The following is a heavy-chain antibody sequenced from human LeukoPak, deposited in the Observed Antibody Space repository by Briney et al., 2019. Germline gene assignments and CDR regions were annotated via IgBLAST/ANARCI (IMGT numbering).Heavy chain of an antibody. CDR1: GGSISSSFRY. V-gene: IGHV4-39*07. J-gene: IGHJ5*02. CDR3: ATYTEDYSGPAFAP. D-gene: IGHD3-16*01. Sequence: PSETLSLTCTVSGGSISSSFRYWGWVRQSPRRGLEWIGTIHYSGNTYYNPSLRSRLTISLDTSNNQFSLKLSSVTAADTAVYYCATYTEDYSGPAFAPWGQGTLVTVSS. CDR2: IHYSGNT.